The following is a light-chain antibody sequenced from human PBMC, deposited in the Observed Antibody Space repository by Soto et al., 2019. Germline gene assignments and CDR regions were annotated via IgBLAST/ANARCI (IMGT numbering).Light chain of an antibody. CDR2: ATS. Sequence: EFVLTQSPGTLSLSPGERATLSCRASQTVRNNYLAWYQQKPVQAPRLLIYATSSRATGIPDRFSGSGSGTDFTLTISRLEPEDFAVYYCQQYGRSGTFGQGTKVDNK. CDR3: QQYGRSGT. J-gene: IGKJ1*01. V-gene: IGKV3-20*01. CDR1: QTVRNNY.